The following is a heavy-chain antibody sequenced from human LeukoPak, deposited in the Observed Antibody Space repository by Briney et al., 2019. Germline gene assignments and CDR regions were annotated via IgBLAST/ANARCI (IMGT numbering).Heavy chain of an antibody. J-gene: IGHJ4*02. Sequence: ASVKVSCKASGYTFTGYFIHWVRQAPGQGLEWMGWINPNNGGTNYAQKFQGRVTMTRDTSISTAYMELSRLRSDDTAVYYCARDERYDSSGYPFDYWSQGTLVTVSS. V-gene: IGHV1-2*02. CDR1: GYTFTGYF. D-gene: IGHD3-22*01. CDR2: INPNNGGT. CDR3: ARDERYDSSGYPFDY.